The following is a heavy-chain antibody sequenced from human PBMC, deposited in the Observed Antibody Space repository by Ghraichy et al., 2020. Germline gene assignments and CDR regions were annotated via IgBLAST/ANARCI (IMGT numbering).Heavy chain of an antibody. D-gene: IGHD4-23*01. CDR2: ITTTGGST. J-gene: IGHJ4*02. CDR1: VFTFSNYA. CDR3: AKRSAVITHFDY. Sequence: GGSLRLSCAASVFTFSNYAMFWVRQAPGKGLEWVSAITTTGGSTYYADSVKGRFTISRDNSKNTLYLQMNSLRAEDTAVYYCAKRSAVITHFDYWGQGTLVTVSS. V-gene: IGHV3-23*01.